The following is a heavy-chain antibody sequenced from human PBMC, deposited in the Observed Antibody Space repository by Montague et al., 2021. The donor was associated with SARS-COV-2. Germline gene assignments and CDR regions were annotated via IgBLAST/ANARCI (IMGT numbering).Heavy chain of an antibody. CDR1: GDSITSDVSY. CDR2: IYTTGST. CDR3: AREFRTYGYGGQYWYFDL. V-gene: IGHV4-61*02. D-gene: IGHD3-10*01. J-gene: IGHJ2*01. Sequence: TLSLTCTVSGDSITSDVSYWSWIRQPAGKGLEWIGRIYTTGSTNYNPSLKSRVTISIDKSKNQFSLKLSSVTAADTAVYYCAREFRTYGYGGQYWYFDLWGRGTLVTVSS.